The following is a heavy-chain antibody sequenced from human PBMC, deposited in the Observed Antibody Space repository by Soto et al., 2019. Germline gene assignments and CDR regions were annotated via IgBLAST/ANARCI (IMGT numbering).Heavy chain of an antibody. V-gene: IGHV3-53*02. CDR1: GFRVSRNY. CDR2: VYSGGAT. CDR3: ARVPGRI. J-gene: IGHJ1*01. Sequence: QLVETGGGLIQPGTSLTLSCAASGFRVSRNYMTWVRQAPGKGLEWVSFVYSGGATFYADSVKGRFILSRDDSQNTMYLQMNNLRAEDTAVYYCARVPGRIWGRGTLVTVAS. D-gene: IGHD3-10*01.